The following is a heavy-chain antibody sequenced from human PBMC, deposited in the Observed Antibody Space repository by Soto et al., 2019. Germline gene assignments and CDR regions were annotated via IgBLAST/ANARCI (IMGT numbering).Heavy chain of an antibody. CDR3: AKGAHSSGWWKNWFDP. Sequence: QVQLVESGGGVVQPGRSLRLSCAASGFTFSSYGMHWVRQAPGKGLEWVAVISYDGSNKYYADSVKGRFTISRDNSKNTLYLQMNSLRAEDTAVYYCAKGAHSSGWWKNWFDPWGQGTLVTVSS. CDR2: ISYDGSNK. V-gene: IGHV3-30*18. CDR1: GFTFSSYG. J-gene: IGHJ5*02. D-gene: IGHD6-19*01.